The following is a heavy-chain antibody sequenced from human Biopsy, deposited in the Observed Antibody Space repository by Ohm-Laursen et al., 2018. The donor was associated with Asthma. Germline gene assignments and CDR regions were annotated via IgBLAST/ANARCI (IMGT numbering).Heavy chain of an antibody. J-gene: IGHJ4*02. CDR1: GYTFTTYG. CDR2: ISAYNGNT. Sequence: SVTVSCKASGYTFTTYGISWVRQAPGQGLEWMGWISAYNGNTNYAQNLQGRVTMTTDTSTSTAYMDLRSVRSDDTAVYYCARSVAGYFDYWGQGTLVTVSS. V-gene: IGHV1-18*01. D-gene: IGHD6-19*01. CDR3: ARSVAGYFDY.